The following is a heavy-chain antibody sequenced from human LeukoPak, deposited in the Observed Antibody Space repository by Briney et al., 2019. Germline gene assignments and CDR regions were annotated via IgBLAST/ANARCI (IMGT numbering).Heavy chain of an antibody. CDR1: GGTFSSYA. D-gene: IGHD6-6*01. Sequence: SVKVSCKASGGTFSSYAISWVRQAPGQGLEWMGGIIPIFGTANYAQKFQGRVTITTDESTSTAYMELSSLRSEDTAVYYCARVRAARPYYYCYYMDVWGKGTTVTVSS. V-gene: IGHV1-69*05. CDR3: ARVRAARPYYYCYYMDV. CDR2: IIPIFGTA. J-gene: IGHJ6*03.